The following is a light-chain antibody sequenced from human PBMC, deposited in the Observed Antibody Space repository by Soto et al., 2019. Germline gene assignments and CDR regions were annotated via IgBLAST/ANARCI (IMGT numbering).Light chain of an antibody. CDR3: QQYDHLPPLS. Sequence: DIQMTQSPSSLSASVGDRVTITCQASQDIRNYLNWYQQKPGKAPNLLIYDASTLRAGVPSRFSVSGAGTEFTFTHSSLQPEDMATYYCQQYDHLPPLSFGGGTKVEIK. J-gene: IGKJ4*01. V-gene: IGKV1-33*01. CDR1: QDIRNY. CDR2: DAS.